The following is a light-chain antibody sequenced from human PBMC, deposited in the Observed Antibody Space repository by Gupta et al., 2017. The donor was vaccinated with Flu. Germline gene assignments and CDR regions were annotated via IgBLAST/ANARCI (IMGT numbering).Light chain of an antibody. Sequence: DIQMTQSPSSLSASVGDRVTITCRASQNIFSSLNWYQQKPGRAPKLLIFGASSLHRGAPSRFIGSGSGTDFTLTINSLQPEDFATYYCQQSYSSPLYTFGQGTSLDI. CDR2: GAS. CDR1: QNIFSS. V-gene: IGKV1-39*01. J-gene: IGKJ2*01. CDR3: QQSYSSPLYT.